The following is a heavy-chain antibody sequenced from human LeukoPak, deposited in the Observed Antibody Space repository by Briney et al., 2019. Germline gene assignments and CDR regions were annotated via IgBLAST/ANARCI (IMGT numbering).Heavy chain of an antibody. CDR2: IHYSGTT. Sequence: SETLSLTCTVSGGSMSGYYWGWIRQPPGKGLEWIGYIHYSGTTNYNPSLKSRVTISLDTSRNQFSLKLRSVTTADTAVYYCARRRVYSGSGEFDFWGQGTLVTVSS. D-gene: IGHD5-12*01. J-gene: IGHJ4*02. V-gene: IGHV4-59*01. CDR1: GGSMSGYY. CDR3: ARRRVYSGSGEFDF.